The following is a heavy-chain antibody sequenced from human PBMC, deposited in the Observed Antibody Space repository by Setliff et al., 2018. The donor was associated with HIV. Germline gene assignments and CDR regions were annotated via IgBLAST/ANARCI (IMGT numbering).Heavy chain of an antibody. CDR1: GFTFSRYE. CDR2: ISYSGSAI. D-gene: IGHD1-26*01. CDR3: ARDRVVGATLDPLDL. Sequence: PGGSLRLSCAASGFTFSRYEMNWVRQAPGKGLEWVAYISYSGSAIHYADSVKGRFTISRANAKTSLYLQMNSLRAEDPAVYYCARDRVVGATLDPLDLWGQGTMVT. J-gene: IGHJ3*01. V-gene: IGHV3-48*03.